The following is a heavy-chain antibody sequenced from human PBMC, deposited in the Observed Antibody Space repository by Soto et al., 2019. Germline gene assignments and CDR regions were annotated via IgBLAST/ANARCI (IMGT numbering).Heavy chain of an antibody. CDR1: GGSISSGGYY. V-gene: IGHV4-31*03. CDR2: IYYSGST. D-gene: IGHD3-9*01. Sequence: QVQLQESSQGLVKPSQTLSLTCTVSGGSISSGGYYWSWIRQHPGKGLEWIGYIYYSGSTYYNSSLKSRVIITVDTSKNQFSLKLSSVTAADTAVYYCARDPTGYYSDYWGQGILVTVSS. CDR3: ARDPTGYYSDY. J-gene: IGHJ4*02.